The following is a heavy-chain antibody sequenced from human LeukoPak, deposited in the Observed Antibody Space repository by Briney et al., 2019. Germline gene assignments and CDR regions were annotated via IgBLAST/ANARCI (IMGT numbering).Heavy chain of an antibody. CDR2: IKSIADGGTT. CDR3: STISPGRLAGMDV. J-gene: IGHJ6*04. D-gene: IGHD3-10*01. Sequence: MSGGSLRLSCAPSGVTVTNAWMSWVRLAPGKGLEWVARIKSIADGGTTDYAAPVKGRVTISRDDSRNTLYLQMNSLKTEDTAVYFCSTISPGRLAGMDVWGKGTTVTVST. CDR1: GVTVTNAW. V-gene: IGHV3-15*01.